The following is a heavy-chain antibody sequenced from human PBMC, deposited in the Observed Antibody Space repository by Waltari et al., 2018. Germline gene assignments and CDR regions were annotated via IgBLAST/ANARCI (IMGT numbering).Heavy chain of an antibody. CDR2: IERDGSST. CDR3: AGGSGWSTDS. D-gene: IGHD6-19*01. Sequence: EVQLVESGGGLVQPGGSLRLSCAASGFTFSRYWMQWVRQAPGKGLVWVSLIERDGSSTTYADSVKGRFTISRDNATNTLYLQMDSLRVEDTAVYYCAGGSGWSTDSWGQGTLVTVSS. V-gene: IGHV3-74*01. CDR1: GFTFSRYW. J-gene: IGHJ4*02.